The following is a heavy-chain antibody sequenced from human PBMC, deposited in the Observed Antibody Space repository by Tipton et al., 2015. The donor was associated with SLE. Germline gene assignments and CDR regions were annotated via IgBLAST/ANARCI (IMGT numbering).Heavy chain of an antibody. J-gene: IGHJ3*01. V-gene: IGHV4-34*01. CDR2: IHHSGNT. CDR1: GGSISSYY. D-gene: IGHD1-26*01. CDR3: TRGLYGGSSV. Sequence: TLSLTCTVSGGSISSYYWSWIRQPAGKGLEWIGEIHHSGNTDYNPSLKSRVTISIDTSKSQFSLKLSSVTAADTAVYYCTRGLYGGSSVWGQGTMVTVSS.